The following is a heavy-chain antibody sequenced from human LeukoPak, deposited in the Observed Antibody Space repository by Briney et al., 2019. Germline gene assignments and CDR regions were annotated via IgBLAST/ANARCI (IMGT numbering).Heavy chain of an antibody. CDR3: ARGPSPYYYDSSGYHFDY. D-gene: IGHD3-22*01. Sequence: KSSETLSLTCTVSGGSISSSSYYWGWIRQPPGKGLEWIGSIYYSGSTYYNPSLKSRVTISVDTSKNQFSLKLSSVTAADTAVYYCARGPSPYYYDSSGYHFDYWGQGTLVTVSS. CDR1: GGSISSSSYY. J-gene: IGHJ4*02. V-gene: IGHV4-39*07. CDR2: IYYSGST.